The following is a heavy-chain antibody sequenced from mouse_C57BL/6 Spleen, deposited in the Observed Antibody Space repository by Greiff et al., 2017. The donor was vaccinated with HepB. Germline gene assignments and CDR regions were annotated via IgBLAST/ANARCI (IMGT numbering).Heavy chain of an antibody. Sequence: QVQLKQPGAELVRPGSSVKLSCKASGYTFTSYWMHWVKQRPIQGLEWIGNIDPSDSETHYNQKFKDKATLTVDKSSSTAYMQLSSLTSEDSAVYYCARRTAQGTTFDYWGQGTTLTVSS. V-gene: IGHV1-52*01. CDR2: IDPSDSET. J-gene: IGHJ2*01. CDR1: GYTFTSYW. D-gene: IGHD3-2*02. CDR3: ARRTAQGTTFDY.